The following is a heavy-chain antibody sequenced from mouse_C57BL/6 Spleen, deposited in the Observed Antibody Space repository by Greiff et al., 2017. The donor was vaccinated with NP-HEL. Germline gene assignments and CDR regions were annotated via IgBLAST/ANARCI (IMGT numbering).Heavy chain of an antibody. V-gene: IGHV14-4*01. J-gene: IGHJ1*03. CDR3: TTHAPTGYFDV. CDR1: GFNIKDDY. Sequence: VQLQQSGAELVRPGASVKLSCTASGFNIKDDYMHWVKQRPEQGLEWIGWIDPENGDTEYASKFQGKATITADPSSNTAYLQLSSLTSEDTAVYYSTTHAPTGYFDVWGTGTTVTVSS. CDR2: IDPENGDT.